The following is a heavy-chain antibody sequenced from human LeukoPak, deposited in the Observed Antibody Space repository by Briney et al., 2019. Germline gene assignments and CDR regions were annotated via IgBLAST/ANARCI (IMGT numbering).Heavy chain of an antibody. V-gene: IGHV1-69*13. D-gene: IGHD6-25*01. Sequence: SVKVSCKASGYTFTSYDINWVRQAPGQGLEWMGGIIPFFGPVNYAQKFQGRVTITADESTSTAYMELSSLRSEDTAVYYCARDQGLRLEWGAKFDIWGQGTMVTVSS. CDR2: IIPFFGPV. CDR1: GYTFTSYD. J-gene: IGHJ3*02. CDR3: ARDQGLRLEWGAKFDI.